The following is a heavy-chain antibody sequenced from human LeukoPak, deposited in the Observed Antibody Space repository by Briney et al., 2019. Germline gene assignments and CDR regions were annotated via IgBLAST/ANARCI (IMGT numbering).Heavy chain of an antibody. CDR1: GGSISSGSYY. Sequence: SQTLSPTCTVSGGSISSGSYYWSWIRQPAGKGLEWIGRIYTSGSTNYNPSLKSRVTISVDTSKNQFSLKLSSVTAADTAVYYCARVVEPDGAIDYWGQGTLVTVSS. CDR3: ARVVEPDGAIDY. D-gene: IGHD2-2*01. V-gene: IGHV4-61*02. CDR2: IYTSGST. J-gene: IGHJ4*02.